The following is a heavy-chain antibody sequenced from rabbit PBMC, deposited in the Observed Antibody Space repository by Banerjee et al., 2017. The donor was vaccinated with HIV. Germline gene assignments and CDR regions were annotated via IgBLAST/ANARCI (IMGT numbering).Heavy chain of an antibody. CDR1: GFDFSSYY. Sequence: QLKESGGGLVQPGGSLKLSCKASGFDFSSYYMSWVRQAPGKGLEWIGYIDPVFGSTCYASWVNGRFSISRENAQNTVSLQLNSLTAADAATYFCARAGYAGYGYRDAFDPWGPGTLVAVS. V-gene: IGHV1S7*01. J-gene: IGHJ2*01. CDR2: IDPVFGST. CDR3: ARAGYAGYGYRDAFDP. D-gene: IGHD7-1*01.